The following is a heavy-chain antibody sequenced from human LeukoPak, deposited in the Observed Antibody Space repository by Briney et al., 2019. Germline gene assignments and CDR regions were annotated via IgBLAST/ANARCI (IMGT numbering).Heavy chain of an antibody. CDR3: ARAGAGYCSTTSCYYFDY. CDR1: GFTFSDHY. CDR2: ISRSSSTI. Sequence: PGGSLRLSCAASGFTFSDHYMGWIRQAPGKGLEWVSYISRSSSTIYYAGSVKGRFTISRDNGKNSLYLQMNSLRAEDTAVYYCARAGAGYCSTTSCYYFDYWGQGTLVTVSS. D-gene: IGHD2-2*03. V-gene: IGHV3-11*04. J-gene: IGHJ4*02.